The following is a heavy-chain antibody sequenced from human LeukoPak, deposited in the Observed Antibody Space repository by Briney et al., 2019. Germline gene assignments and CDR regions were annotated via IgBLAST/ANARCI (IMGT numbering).Heavy chain of an antibody. Sequence: GGSLRLSCAASGFTFSNYAMSWVRQAPGKGLEWVSGISGSGVSTYYVDSVQGRFTISRDNSKNTLYLQMNSLRAEDTAVYYCAKDEGSSGCKNWGQGTLVTVSS. V-gene: IGHV3-23*01. J-gene: IGHJ4*02. D-gene: IGHD3-22*01. CDR1: GFTFSNYA. CDR2: ISGSGVST. CDR3: AKDEGSSGCKN.